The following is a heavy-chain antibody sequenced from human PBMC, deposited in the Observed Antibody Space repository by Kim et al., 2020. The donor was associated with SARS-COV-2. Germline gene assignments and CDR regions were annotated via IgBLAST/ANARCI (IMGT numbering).Heavy chain of an antibody. CDR3: ARGFGRFGGVDY. Sequence: SETLSLTCTVSGGSISSGGYYWNWIRQHPGKGLEWIGYIYYSGNTYYNPSLKSRVTISVDTSKNQFSLRLSSVTAADTAVYYCARGFGRFGGVDYWGQGTLVIVSS. V-gene: IGHV4-31*03. D-gene: IGHD3-10*01. CDR1: GGSISSGGYY. J-gene: IGHJ4*02. CDR2: IYYSGNT.